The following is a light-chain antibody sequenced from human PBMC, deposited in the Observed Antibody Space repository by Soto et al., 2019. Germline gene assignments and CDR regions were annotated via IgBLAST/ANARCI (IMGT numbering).Light chain of an antibody. J-gene: IGKJ3*01. V-gene: IGKV1-33*01. Sequence: DIQMTQSPSSLSASVGDRVTITCQASQDISNYLNWYQQKPGKAPKLLIYDASNLETGVPSRFSGSGSGTDFTFTIRSLQPEDIATYYCQQYDNLPFTLGPGTKVDIK. CDR2: DAS. CDR3: QQYDNLPFT. CDR1: QDISNY.